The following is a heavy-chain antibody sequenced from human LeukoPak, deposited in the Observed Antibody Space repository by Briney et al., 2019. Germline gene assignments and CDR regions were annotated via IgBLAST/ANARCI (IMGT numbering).Heavy chain of an antibody. V-gene: IGHV4-59*01. CDR2: IYYSGST. J-gene: IGHJ3*02. Sequence: PSETLSLTCTVSGGSISSYYCSWIRQPPGKGLEWIGYIYYSGSTNYNPSLKSRVTISVDTSKNQFSLKLSSVTAADTAVYYCPRGATLGWLLYRYGAFDIWGQGTMVTVSS. D-gene: IGHD3-3*01. CDR3: PRGATLGWLLYRYGAFDI. CDR1: GGSISSYY.